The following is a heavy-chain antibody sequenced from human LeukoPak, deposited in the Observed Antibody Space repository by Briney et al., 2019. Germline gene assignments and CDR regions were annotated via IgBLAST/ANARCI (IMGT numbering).Heavy chain of an antibody. CDR2: ISWDGTIK. V-gene: IGHV3-30-3*01. J-gene: IGHJ4*02. CDR3: AKEKRIAAAGSY. Sequence: PGGSLRLSRAASGFTFRSYAIHWVRQAPGKGLEWVAFISWDGTIKYYADSVKGRFTISRDNSKNTLYLQMNSLRAEDTAVYYCAKEKRIAAAGSYWGQGTLVTVSS. D-gene: IGHD6-13*01. CDR1: GFTFRSYA.